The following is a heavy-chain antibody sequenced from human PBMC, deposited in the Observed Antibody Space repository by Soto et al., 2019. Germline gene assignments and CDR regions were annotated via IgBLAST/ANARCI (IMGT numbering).Heavy chain of an antibody. CDR2: IYYTGST. Sequence: PSETLSLTCTVSGGSISGGGYYWAWIRQHAGRGLEWIGYIYYTGSTYYNPPLKSRVTISVDTSKNQSSLKLNSVTAADTAVYYCARYQEVNYSDYGGSDHYYGMDVWGQGTTVTVSS. J-gene: IGHJ6*02. CDR1: GGSISGGGYY. CDR3: ARYQEVNYSDYGGSDHYYGMDV. V-gene: IGHV4-31*03. D-gene: IGHD4-17*01.